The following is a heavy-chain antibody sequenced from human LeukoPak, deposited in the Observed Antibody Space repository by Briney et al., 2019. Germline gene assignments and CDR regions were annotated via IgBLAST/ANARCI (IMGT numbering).Heavy chain of an antibody. D-gene: IGHD3-22*01. J-gene: IGHJ4*02. CDR1: GFTFSSYS. CDR3: ARGSNDYYDSSGYSCINY. V-gene: IGHV3-21*01. CDR2: ISSSSSYI. Sequence: GRSLRLSCAASGFTFSSYSMNWVRQAPGKGLEWVSSISSSSSYIYYADSVKGRFTISRDNAKNSLYLQMNSLRAEDTAVYYCARGSNDYYDSSGYSCINYWGQGTLVTVSS.